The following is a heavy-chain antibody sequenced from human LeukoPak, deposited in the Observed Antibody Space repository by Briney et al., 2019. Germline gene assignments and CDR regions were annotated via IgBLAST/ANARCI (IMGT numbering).Heavy chain of an antibody. J-gene: IGHJ3*01. CDR3: ARGGHYSHDAFDF. CDR2: ISGSGYST. V-gene: IGHV3-23*01. D-gene: IGHD3-22*01. CDR1: GFTFSSYA. Sequence: PGGSLRLSCAASGFTFSSYAMSWVRQAPGKGLEWVSGISGSGYSTYYADSVKGRFTISRDNSKNTLYLQMNSLRAEDTAVYYCARGGHYSHDAFDFWGQGTMVTVSS.